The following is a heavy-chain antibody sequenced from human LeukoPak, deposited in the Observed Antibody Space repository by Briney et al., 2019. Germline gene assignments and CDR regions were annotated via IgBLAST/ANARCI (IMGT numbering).Heavy chain of an antibody. CDR1: GGFFSGYY. Sequence: SETLSLTCAVYGGFFSGYYWSWIRQPPGKGLEWIGEINHSGSTNYNPSLKSRVTISVDTSKNQFSLKLSSVTAADTAVYYCARGTPPLLWFGESYYFDYWGQGTLVTVSS. D-gene: IGHD3-10*01. CDR2: INHSGST. CDR3: ARGTPPLLWFGESYYFDY. V-gene: IGHV4-34*01. J-gene: IGHJ4*02.